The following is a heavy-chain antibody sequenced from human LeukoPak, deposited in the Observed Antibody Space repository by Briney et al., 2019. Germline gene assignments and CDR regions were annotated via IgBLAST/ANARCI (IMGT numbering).Heavy chain of an antibody. CDR1: GFTFDDYA. V-gene: IGHV3-9*01. Sequence: GGSLRLSCAASGFTFDDYAMHWVRQAPGKGLEWVSGISWNSGSIGYADSMKGRFTISRDNAKNSLYLQMNSLRAEDTALYYCAKDVGHYYDSSGYFDYWGQGTLVTVSS. CDR3: AKDVGHYYDSSGYFDY. J-gene: IGHJ4*02. CDR2: ISWNSGSI. D-gene: IGHD3-22*01.